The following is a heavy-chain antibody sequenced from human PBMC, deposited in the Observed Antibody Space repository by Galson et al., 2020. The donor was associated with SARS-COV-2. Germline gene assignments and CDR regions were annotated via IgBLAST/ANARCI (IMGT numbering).Heavy chain of an antibody. CDR1: GFTFSSYA. J-gene: IGHJ4*02. D-gene: IGHD6-19*01. V-gene: IGHV3-23*01. Sequence: GGSLRLSCAASGFTFSSYAMSWVRQAPGKGLEWVSAISDSGGSTYYADSVKGRFTISRDNSKNTLYLQMNSLRAEDTAVYYCAKCPLRWLVHPAYYFDYWGQGTLVTVSS. CDR3: AKCPLRWLVHPAYYFDY. CDR2: ISDSGGST.